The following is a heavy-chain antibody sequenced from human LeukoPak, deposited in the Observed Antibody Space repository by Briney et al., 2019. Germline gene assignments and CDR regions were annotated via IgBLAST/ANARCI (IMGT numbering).Heavy chain of an antibody. CDR1: GYTFTSYD. D-gene: IGHD2-2*01. CDR3: ARGPPYCSSTSCSRGGNYYYGMDV. Sequence: ASVKVSCKASGYTFTSYDINWVRQATGQGLEWMGWMNPNSGNTGYAQKFQGRVTMTRNASTSTAYMELSSLRSEDTAVYYCARGPPYCSSTSCSRGGNYYYGMDVWGQGTTVTVSS. J-gene: IGHJ6*02. CDR2: MNPNSGNT. V-gene: IGHV1-8*01.